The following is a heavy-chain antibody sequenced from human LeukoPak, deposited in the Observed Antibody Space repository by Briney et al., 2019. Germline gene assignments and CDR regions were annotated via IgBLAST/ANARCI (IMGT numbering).Heavy chain of an antibody. J-gene: IGHJ4*02. CDR2: INPNSGGT. CDR3: APAGSTVGAFDY. V-gene: IGHV1-2*02. Sequence: APVKVSCKASGYIFTGYYMHWVRQAPGQGLEWMGWINPNSGGTNYAQKFQGRVTMTRDTSISTAYMELSRLRSDDTAVYYCAPAGSTVGAFDYWGQGTLVTVSS. D-gene: IGHD1-26*01. CDR1: GYIFTGYY.